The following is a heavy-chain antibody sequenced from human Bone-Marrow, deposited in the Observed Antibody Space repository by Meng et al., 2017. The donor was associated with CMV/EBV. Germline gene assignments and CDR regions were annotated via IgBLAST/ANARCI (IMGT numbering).Heavy chain of an antibody. D-gene: IGHD2-2*01. Sequence: GESLKISCAASGFTFSYSEMNWVRQAPGKGLEWVSVIYSGGSTYYADSVKGRFTISRDNSKNTLYLQMNSLRAEDTAVYYCARGRTTSCQFFDYWGQGTLVTVSS. J-gene: IGHJ4*02. CDR2: IYSGGST. V-gene: IGHV3-53*01. CDR1: GFTFSYSE. CDR3: ARGRTTSCQFFDY.